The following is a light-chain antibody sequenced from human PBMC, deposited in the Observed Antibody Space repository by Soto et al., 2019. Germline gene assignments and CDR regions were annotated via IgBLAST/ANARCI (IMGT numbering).Light chain of an antibody. CDR2: QAS. V-gene: IGKV1-5*03. CDR1: QSISSW. CDR3: QQYDTYRT. J-gene: IGKJ1*01. Sequence: DIQMTQSPSTLSASVGDRVTITCRASQSISSWLAWYQQQPGKAPKLLIYQASNLNSGVPSRFSGSGSGTEFTLTISSLQPDDFASYYCQQYDTYRTFGQGTKVEIK.